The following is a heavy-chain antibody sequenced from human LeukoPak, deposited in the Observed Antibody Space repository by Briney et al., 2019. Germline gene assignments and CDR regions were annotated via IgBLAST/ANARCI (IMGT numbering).Heavy chain of an antibody. J-gene: IGHJ4*02. CDR2: ISGSGGST. CDR3: AKTVRYYDRSGPSGNYYFDF. D-gene: IGHD3-22*01. V-gene: IGHV3-23*01. Sequence: GGSLRLSCAASGFTFSSYGMSWVRQAPGKGLEWVSAISGSGGSTWYADSVKGRFTISRDNSKNTLYLQMNSLRAEDTAVYYCAKTVRYYDRSGPSGNYYFDFWGQGTLVTVSS. CDR1: GFTFSSYG.